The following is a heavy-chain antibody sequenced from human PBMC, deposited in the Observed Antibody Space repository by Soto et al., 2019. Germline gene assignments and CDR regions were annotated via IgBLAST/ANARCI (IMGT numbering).Heavy chain of an antibody. V-gene: IGHV1-69*02. CDR1: AGTFDTYS. D-gene: IGHD3-10*01. J-gene: IGHJ4*02. Sequence: SVKVSCKASAGTFDTYSIMWVRQAPGQGLEWMGRTIPAIDLINYAQKFQGRFTITVDKSTTTVYMELRSLRYEDTAIYYCARTGSFDYWGQGTLVRLL. CDR3: ARTGSFDY. CDR2: TIPAIDLI.